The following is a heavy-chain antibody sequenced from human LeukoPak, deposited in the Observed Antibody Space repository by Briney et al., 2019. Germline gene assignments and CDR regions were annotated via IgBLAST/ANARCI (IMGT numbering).Heavy chain of an antibody. CDR1: GGTFSSYA. V-gene: IGHV1-18*01. CDR3: ARDLSGWRDAFDI. D-gene: IGHD6-19*01. CDR2: ISAYNGNT. J-gene: IGHJ3*02. Sequence: ASVKVSCKASGGTFSSYAISWVRQAPGQGLEWMGWISAYNGNTNYAQKLQGRVTMTTDTSTSTAYMELRSLRSDDTAVYYCARDLSGWRDAFDIWGQGTMVTVSS.